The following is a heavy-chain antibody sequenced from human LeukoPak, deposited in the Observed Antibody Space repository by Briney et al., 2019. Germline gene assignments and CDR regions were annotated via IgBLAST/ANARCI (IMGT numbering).Heavy chain of an antibody. J-gene: IGHJ5*02. D-gene: IGHD2-21*01. CDR3: ARADRLHGGPYLIGP. Sequence: ASVKVSCKASGYSSTDYYMHWVRQAPGQGLEWMGWINPNSGGTNSAQKFQGRVTMTRDTSITTVYMEVSWLTSDDTAIYYCARADRLHGGPYLIGPWGQGTLVTVSS. V-gene: IGHV1-2*02. CDR2: INPNSGGT. CDR1: GYSSTDYY.